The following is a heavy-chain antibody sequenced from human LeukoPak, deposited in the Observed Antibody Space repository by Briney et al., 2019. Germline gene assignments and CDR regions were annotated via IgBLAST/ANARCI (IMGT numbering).Heavy chain of an antibody. J-gene: IGHJ4*02. CDR1: GGSFSGYY. D-gene: IGHD5-24*01. CDR2: INHSGST. V-gene: IGHV4-34*01. CDR3: ARENRGDGYNYGSAFDY. Sequence: PSETLSLTCAVYGGSFSGYYWSWIRQPPGKGLEWIGEINHSGSTNYNPSLKSRVTISVDTSKNQFSLKLSSVTAADTAVYYCARENRGDGYNYGSAFDYWGQGTLVTVSS.